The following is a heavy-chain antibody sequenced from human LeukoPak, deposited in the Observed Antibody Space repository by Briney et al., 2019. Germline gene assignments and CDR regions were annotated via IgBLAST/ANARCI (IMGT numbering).Heavy chain of an antibody. J-gene: IGHJ4*02. V-gene: IGHV1-69*06. CDR3: ASGRTDIVVVPATLRNYYFDY. CDR2: IMPLFGTA. D-gene: IGHD2-2*01. Sequence: SVKVSCKASGGTFSRNDISWVRQAPGQGLEWMGGIMPLFGTAKNAQKFQGRVTITAEKSTSTAYMELSSLRSEDTAVYYCASGRTDIVVVPATLRNYYFDYWGQGTLVTVSS. CDR1: GGTFSRND.